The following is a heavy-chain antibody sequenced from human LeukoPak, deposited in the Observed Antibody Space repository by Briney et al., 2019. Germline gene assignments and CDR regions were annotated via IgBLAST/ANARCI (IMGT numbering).Heavy chain of an antibody. CDR2: IHSEVSDT. CDR3: AREGNSGWRDDGFDI. Sequence: PGGSLRLSCAASGXIFSSYWMHWVRQAPGKGLVWVSRIHSEVSDTTYADSVKGRFTISRDKAKNTLYLQMNSLRAEDTAVYYCAREGNSGWRDDGFDIWGQGTMVTVSS. V-gene: IGHV3-74*01. D-gene: IGHD6-19*01. CDR1: GXIFSSYW. J-gene: IGHJ3*02.